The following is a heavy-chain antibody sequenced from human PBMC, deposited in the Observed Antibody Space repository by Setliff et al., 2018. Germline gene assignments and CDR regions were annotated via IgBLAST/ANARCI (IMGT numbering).Heavy chain of an antibody. CDR3: ARDPGSLYHYGSGRKNYFDS. CDR2: ISAHDGNA. D-gene: IGHD3-10*01. J-gene: IGHJ4*02. CDR1: GYTFSSYG. V-gene: IGHV1-18*01. Sequence: ASVKVSCKASGYTFSSYGITWVRQAPGQGLEWMGWISAHDGNADYAQKFQGRVTMTTDTSTTTAYMELRSLTSDDTAVYFCARDPGSLYHYGSGRKNYFDSWGQGTLVTVSS.